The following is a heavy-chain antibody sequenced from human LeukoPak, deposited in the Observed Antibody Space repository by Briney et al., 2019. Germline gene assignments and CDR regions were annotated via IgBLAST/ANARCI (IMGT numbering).Heavy chain of an antibody. Sequence: GGSLRLSCAASGFTFGDHGMSWVRQAPGKGLEWVSGINWNGGSTDYADSVKGRSTISRDNAKNSLYLQMNSLRAEDTALYYCARYDYNNYVGYYDHWGQGTLVTVSS. J-gene: IGHJ4*02. CDR2: INWNGGST. CDR3: ARYDYNNYVGYYDH. CDR1: GFTFGDHG. V-gene: IGHV3-20*04. D-gene: IGHD4-11*01.